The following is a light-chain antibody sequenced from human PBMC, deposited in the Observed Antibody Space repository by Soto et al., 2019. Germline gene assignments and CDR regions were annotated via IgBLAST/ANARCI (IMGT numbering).Light chain of an antibody. CDR2: DVN. CDR3: CSYTSSSTHV. J-gene: IGLJ1*01. V-gene: IGLV2-14*03. CDR1: SSDVGGYNF. Sequence: QSALTQPASVSRSPGQSITISCTGTSSDVGGYNFVSWYQQHPGKVPKLMIFDVNRRPSGVSDRFSGSKSGNTASLTISGLQAEDEGDYYCCSYTSSSTHVFGSGTKLTVL.